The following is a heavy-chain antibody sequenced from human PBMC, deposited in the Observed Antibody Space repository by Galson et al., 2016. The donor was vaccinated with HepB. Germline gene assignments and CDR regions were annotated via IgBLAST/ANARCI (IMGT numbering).Heavy chain of an antibody. CDR2: IYPDDSDT. CDR1: RANFTRYW. Sequence: QSGAEVTKPGESLKISCQGSRANFTRYWIGWVHQKPGKGLEWMGIIYPDDSDTRYSPSFQGQVTISADLSISTAYLQWSSQKASDTAMYYCATTGEISQSNRGYYYMEVWDKGTIVTVPS. CDR3: ATTGEISQSNRGYYYMEV. D-gene: IGHD3-16*01. J-gene: IGHJ6*03. V-gene: IGHV5-51*07.